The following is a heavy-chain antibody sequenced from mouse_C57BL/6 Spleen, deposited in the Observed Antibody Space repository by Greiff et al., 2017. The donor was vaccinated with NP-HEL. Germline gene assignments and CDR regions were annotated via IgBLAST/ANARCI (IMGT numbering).Heavy chain of an antibody. CDR2: FHPYNDDT. D-gene: IGHD2-12*01. V-gene: IGHV1-47*01. J-gene: IGHJ4*01. Sequence: VQLQQSGAELVKPGASVTMSCKASGYTFTTYPIEWMKQNHGKSLEWIGNFHPYNDDTKYNEKFKGKATLTVEKSSSTVYLELRRLTSDDSAVYYCTRGGDYSHALAMDYWGQGTSVTVSS. CDR1: GYTFTTYP. CDR3: TRGGDYSHALAMDY.